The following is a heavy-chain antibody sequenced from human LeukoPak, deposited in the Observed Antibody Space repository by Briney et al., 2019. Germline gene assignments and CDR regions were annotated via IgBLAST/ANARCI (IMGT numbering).Heavy chain of an antibody. J-gene: IGHJ5*02. D-gene: IGHD3-3*01. CDR2: IYHSGKT. CDR1: GGSITSNIW. CDR3: ARIITYYDFSCWFDP. V-gene: IGHV4-4*02. Sequence: SETLSLTCAVFGGSITSNIWWSWVRQPPGKGLEWIGEIYHSGKTNYNPSLKSRVIIAVDKSKNQFSLTLSSVTAADTAVYYCARIITYYDFSCWFDPWGQGTLVTVSS.